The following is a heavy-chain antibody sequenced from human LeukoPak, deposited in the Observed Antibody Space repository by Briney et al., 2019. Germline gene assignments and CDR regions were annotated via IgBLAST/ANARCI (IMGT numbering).Heavy chain of an antibody. CDR3: ARDCGILRIDCGDSLDI. D-gene: IGHD2-21*01. CDR1: GFTFSSYW. V-gene: IGHV3-7*03. Sequence: GGSLRLSCAASGFTFSSYWMHWVRQAPGKGLEWVANIKQDGSEKYYVDSVKGRFSISRDNARNSLHLQMNSLRAEDTAVYYCARDCGILRIDCGDSLDIWSQGTMVTVSS. J-gene: IGHJ3*02. CDR2: IKQDGSEK.